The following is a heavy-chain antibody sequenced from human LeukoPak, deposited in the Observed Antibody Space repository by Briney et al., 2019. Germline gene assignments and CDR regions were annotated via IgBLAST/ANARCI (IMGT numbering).Heavy chain of an antibody. CDR3: ARRQYSSSWYRYFQH. CDR1: GGSISSSNW. Sequence: SETLSLTCAVSGGSISSSNWWSWVRQPPGKGLEWIGEIYHSGSTNYNPSLKSRVTISVDTSKNQFSLKLSSVTAADTAVYYCARRQYSSSWYRYFQHWGQGTLVTVSS. D-gene: IGHD6-13*01. J-gene: IGHJ1*01. CDR2: IYHSGST. V-gene: IGHV4-4*02.